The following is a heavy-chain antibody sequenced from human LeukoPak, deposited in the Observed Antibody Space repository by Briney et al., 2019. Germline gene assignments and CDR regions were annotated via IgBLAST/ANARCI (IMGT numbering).Heavy chain of an antibody. J-gene: IGHJ6*03. Sequence: PGGSLRLSCAASGFTVSSNYMSWVRQAPGKGLEWVSAFSGSGGGTYYADSVRGRFTMSRDNSKNTLYLQMNSLRAEDTAVYYCAKGGAASSKRIIMVRGTGRYYNNMDVWGKGTTVTISS. D-gene: IGHD3-10*01. CDR2: FSGSGGGT. CDR3: AKGGAASSKRIIMVRGTGRYYNNMDV. V-gene: IGHV3-23*01. CDR1: GFTVSSNY.